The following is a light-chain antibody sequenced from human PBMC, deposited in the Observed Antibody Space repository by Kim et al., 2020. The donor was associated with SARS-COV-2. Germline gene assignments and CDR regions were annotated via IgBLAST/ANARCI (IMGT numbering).Light chain of an antibody. CDR2: AAS. CDR3: QYYGTYPYI. CDR1: QDIGDF. Sequence: SASVGDSVTLTCRASQDIGDFVAWFQQRPGKAPKSLIYAASTLQGGVPSKFSGSGSGTDFTLTISSLQPEDFATYYCQYYGTYPYIFGQGTKLEI. J-gene: IGKJ2*01. V-gene: IGKV1-16*02.